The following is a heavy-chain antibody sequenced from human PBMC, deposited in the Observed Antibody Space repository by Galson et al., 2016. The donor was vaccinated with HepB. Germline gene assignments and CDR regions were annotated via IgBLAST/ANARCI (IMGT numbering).Heavy chain of an antibody. Sequence: YTTQYAASVKGRFTMSRDDSKNLLYLQMNSLRSEDTAMYYCAAEGAARYLEDWGQGTLVTVSS. CDR2: YTT. J-gene: IGHJ4*02. CDR3: AAEGAARYLED. D-gene: IGHD1-26*01. V-gene: IGHV3-72*01.